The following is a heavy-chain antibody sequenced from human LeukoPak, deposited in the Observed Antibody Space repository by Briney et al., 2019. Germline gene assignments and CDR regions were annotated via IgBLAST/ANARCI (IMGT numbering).Heavy chain of an antibody. J-gene: IGHJ3*02. D-gene: IGHD6-13*01. CDR1: GFTFSSYA. CDR3: VRLVRQGIADDAFDI. CDR2: ISGSGGST. Sequence: GGSLRLSCAASGFTFSSYAMSWVRQAPGKGLEWVSAISGSGGSTYYADSVKGRSTISRDNSKNTLYLQMNSLRAEDTAVYYCVRLVRQGIADDAFDIWGQGTMVTVSS. V-gene: IGHV3-23*01.